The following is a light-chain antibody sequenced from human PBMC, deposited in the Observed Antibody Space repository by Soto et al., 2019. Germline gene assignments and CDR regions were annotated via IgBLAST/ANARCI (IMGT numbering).Light chain of an antibody. J-gene: IGKJ1*01. CDR2: KAT. V-gene: IGKV4-1*01. CDR3: QQYETFSTWA. CDR1: QSVLCSANNKNS. Sequence: DIVMTQSPDSLAVSLGERAPINCKSSQSVLCSANNKNSLAWYQQKQGTAPRLXXYKATTLQSGVPPSFSSGGSWTKYILAISSLEPDDFSAYYYQQYETFSTWAFGQGTKVDIK.